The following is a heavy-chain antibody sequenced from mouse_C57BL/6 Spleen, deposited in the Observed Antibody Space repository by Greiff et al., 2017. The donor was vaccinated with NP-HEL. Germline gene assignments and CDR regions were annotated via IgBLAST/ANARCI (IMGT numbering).Heavy chain of an antibody. J-gene: IGHJ1*03. CDR2: ISSGSSTI. CDR1: GLTFSDYG. D-gene: IGHD1-1*01. CDR3: ARRGTTVVALGDWYVAV. Sequence: EVQGVESGGGLVKPGGSLKLSCAASGLTFSDYGMHWVRQAPEKGLEWVAYISSGSSTIYYADTVKGRFTITRDNAKNTLFLQMTSLRSEATAVYYCARRGTTVVALGDWYVAVWGTGTTVTVSS. V-gene: IGHV5-17*01.